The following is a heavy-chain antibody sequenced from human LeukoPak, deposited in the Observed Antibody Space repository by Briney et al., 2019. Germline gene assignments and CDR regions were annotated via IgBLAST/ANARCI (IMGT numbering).Heavy chain of an antibody. CDR3: ARDQWDPGYYFDY. CDR2: ISYDGSNK. CDR1: GFTFSSYA. Sequence: GRSLRLSCAASGFTFSSYAMHWVRQAPGKGLEWVAVISYDGSNKYYADSVKGRFTISRDNSKNTLYLQMNSLRAEDTAVYYCARDQWDPGYYFDYWGQGTLVTVSP. V-gene: IGHV3-30-3*01. D-gene: IGHD1-26*01. J-gene: IGHJ4*02.